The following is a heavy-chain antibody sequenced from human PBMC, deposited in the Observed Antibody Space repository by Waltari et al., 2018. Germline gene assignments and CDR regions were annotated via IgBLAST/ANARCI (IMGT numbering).Heavy chain of an antibody. CDR2: IGGGSGST. J-gene: IGHJ4*02. Sequence: QVQLQESGPGLVKHSETLSLTCAVSGGSISGYYWSWIRQPPGKGLEWIGYIGGGSGSTEYNPSLKSRVTISRDTSKNQFSLKLSSVTAADTAVYYCARERRGITIFGVGLSDVWGRGVLVTVSS. V-gene: IGHV4-59*12. CDR3: ARERRGITIFGVGLSDV. CDR1: GGSISGYY. D-gene: IGHD3-3*01.